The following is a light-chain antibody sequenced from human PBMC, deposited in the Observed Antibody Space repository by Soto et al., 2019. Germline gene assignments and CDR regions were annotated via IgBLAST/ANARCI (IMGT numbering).Light chain of an antibody. CDR3: SSYTSSSTLV. J-gene: IGLJ2*01. V-gene: IGLV2-14*01. CDR2: DVS. CDR1: SSDVGGYNY. Sequence: QSALTQPASVSGSPGQSITISCTGTSSDVGGYNYVSWYQQHPGKAPKLMIYDVSNRPSGVSNRFSGSKYGNTASLTISGLQAEDEADYYCSSYTSSSTLVFGGGTKLTDL.